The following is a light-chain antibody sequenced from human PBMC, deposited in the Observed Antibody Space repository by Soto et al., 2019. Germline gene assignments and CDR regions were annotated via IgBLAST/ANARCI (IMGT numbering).Light chain of an antibody. V-gene: IGLV1-40*01. CDR3: QAYDYSLTAFV. CDR2: GNR. Sequence: QPVLTQPPSVSGAPGQRVTISCTGNNSNLGAGYDVHWYQQLPGAAPKLVIFGNRSRPSGVPERFSGSKSGTSASLAITGLQAEDEADYYCQAYDYSLTAFVFGGGTKVTVL. CDR1: NSNLGAGYD. J-gene: IGLJ3*02.